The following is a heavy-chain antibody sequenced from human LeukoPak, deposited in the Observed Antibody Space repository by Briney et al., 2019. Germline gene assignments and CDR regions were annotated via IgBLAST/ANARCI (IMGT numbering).Heavy chain of an antibody. J-gene: IGHJ6*03. V-gene: IGHV1-24*01. CDR3: ARGATVTIYYYYYMDV. Sequence: GASVKVSCKVSGYTLTELSMHWVRQAPGKGLEWIVGFDPEDGETIYAQKFQGRVTMTEDTSTDTAYMELSSLRSEDTAVYYCARGATVTIYYYYYMDVWGKGTTVTISS. CDR2: FDPEDGET. CDR1: GYTLTELS. D-gene: IGHD4-17*01.